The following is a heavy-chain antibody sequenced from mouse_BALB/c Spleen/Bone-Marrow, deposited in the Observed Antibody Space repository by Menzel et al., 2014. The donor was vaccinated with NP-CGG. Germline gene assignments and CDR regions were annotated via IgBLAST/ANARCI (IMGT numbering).Heavy chain of an antibody. CDR2: IWGGGST. Sequence: VHLVESGPGLVQPSQSLSITCTVSGFSLTSYGVHWVRQSPGKGLEWLGVIWGGGSTDYNAAFISRLSISKDNSKSQVFLKMNSLQANDTAIYYCARNYYGSSYYAMDYWGQGASVTVSS. CDR1: GFSLTSYG. J-gene: IGHJ4*01. D-gene: IGHD1-1*01. CDR3: ARNYYGSSYYAMDY. V-gene: IGHV2-2*02.